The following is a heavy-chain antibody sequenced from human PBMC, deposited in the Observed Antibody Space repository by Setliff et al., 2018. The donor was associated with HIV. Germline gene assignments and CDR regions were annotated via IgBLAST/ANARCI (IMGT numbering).Heavy chain of an antibody. CDR2: INTDGSSA. D-gene: IGHD3-22*01. J-gene: IGHJ4*02. CDR3: ARAHDNHDSSGYSHDS. CDR1: GFTFSNSW. V-gene: IGHV3-74*03. Sequence: VGSLRLSCAASGFTFSNSWMHWVRQAPGKGLVWVSRINTDGSSATYADSVKGRFTNSRDNAKNTLYLQMDSLRAEDTAVYYCARAHDNHDSSGYSHDSWGQGSLVTVSS.